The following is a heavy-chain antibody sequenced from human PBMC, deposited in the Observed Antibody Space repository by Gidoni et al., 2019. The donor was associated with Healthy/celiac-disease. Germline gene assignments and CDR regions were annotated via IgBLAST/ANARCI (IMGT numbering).Heavy chain of an antibody. V-gene: IGHV3-30*18. CDR1: GFTFSSYG. Sequence: QVQLVESGGGVVQPGRSLRLSCAASGFTFSSYGMHWVRQAPGKGLEWVAVISYDGSNKYYADSVKGRFTISRDNSKNTLYLQMNSLRAEDTAVYYCAKDPTPGTPPFDWGQGTLVTVSS. D-gene: IGHD3-10*01. J-gene: IGHJ4*02. CDR2: ISYDGSNK. CDR3: AKDPTPGTPPFD.